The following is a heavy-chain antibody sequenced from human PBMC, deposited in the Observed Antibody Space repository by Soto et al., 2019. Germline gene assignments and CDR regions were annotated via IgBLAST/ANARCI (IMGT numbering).Heavy chain of an antibody. Sequence: QLLESGGGFIQPGVSPRVSCAASGFNFGIYAMSWVRQAPGRRLEWLSSISDLGDRVYYADSVKGRFTVSRDNSKKSVFLEMNSLTADDTAIYYCAGERSALPGARDAMDVWGQGTTVTVSS. CDR3: AGERSALPGARDAMDV. D-gene: IGHD1-26*01. CDR2: ISDLGDRV. CDR1: GFNFGIYA. V-gene: IGHV3-23*01. J-gene: IGHJ6*02.